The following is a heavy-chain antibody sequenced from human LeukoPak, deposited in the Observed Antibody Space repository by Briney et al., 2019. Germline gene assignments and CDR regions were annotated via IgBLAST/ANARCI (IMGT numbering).Heavy chain of an antibody. D-gene: IGHD5-24*01. CDR2: ISSSGSTI. CDR1: GFTFSSYE. Sequence: GGSLRLSCAASGFTFSSYEMNWVRQAPGKGLEWVSYISSSGSTIYYADSVKGRFTISRDNAKNSLYLQMNSLRAEDTAVYYCARVGDGSYNLPYFDYWGQGTLVTVSS. J-gene: IGHJ4*02. V-gene: IGHV3-48*03. CDR3: ARVGDGSYNLPYFDY.